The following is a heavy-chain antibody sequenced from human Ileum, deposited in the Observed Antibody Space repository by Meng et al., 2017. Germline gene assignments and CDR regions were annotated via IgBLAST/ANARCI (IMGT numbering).Heavy chain of an antibody. J-gene: IGHJ4*02. CDR1: GFSFSSHS. D-gene: IGHD2-15*01. CDR2: ISSGSDYV. CDR3: ARHLGYCSGGSCHQ. Sequence: EVQLVESGGGLVKPGGSMRLCCVASGFSFSSHSMNWIRQAPGKSLEWVSFISSGSDYVYYGDSVRGRFTVSRDNAKNALYLQMDSLRVEDTALYFCARHLGYCSGGSCHQWGQGTLVTVSS. V-gene: IGHV3-21*04.